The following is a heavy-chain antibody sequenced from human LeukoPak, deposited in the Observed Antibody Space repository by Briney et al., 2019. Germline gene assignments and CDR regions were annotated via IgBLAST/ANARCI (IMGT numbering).Heavy chain of an antibody. CDR3: ARGRLSSGWAYFDY. V-gene: IGHV3-30*04. CDR2: ISYDGSNK. J-gene: IGHJ4*02. D-gene: IGHD6-19*01. Sequence: PGRSLRLSCAASGFTFSSYAMHWVRQAPGKGLEWVAVISYDGSNKYYADSVKGRFTISRDNSNNTLYLQMNSLRAEDTAVYYCARGRLSSGWAYFDYWGQGTLVTVSS. CDR1: GFTFSSYA.